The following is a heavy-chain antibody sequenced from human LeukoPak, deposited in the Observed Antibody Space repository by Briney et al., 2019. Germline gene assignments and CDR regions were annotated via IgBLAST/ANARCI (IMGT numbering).Heavy chain of an antibody. V-gene: IGHV4-39*01. D-gene: IGHD3/OR15-3a*01. CDR2: IYYTGNT. J-gene: IGHJ4*02. CDR3: ARQTGSGLFTLP. Sequence: GSLRLSCTASGFSFTTYWGWIRQPPGKGLEWIGSIYYTGNTYYNASLKSRVTISIDTSKNQISLRLTSVTATDTAMYYCARQTGSGLFTLPGGQGTLVTVSS. CDR1: GFSFTTY.